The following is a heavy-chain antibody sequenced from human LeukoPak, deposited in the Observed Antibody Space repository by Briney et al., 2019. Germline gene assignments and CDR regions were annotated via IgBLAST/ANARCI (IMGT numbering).Heavy chain of an antibody. Sequence: SETLSLTCTVSGGSVSSSSYYWGWIRQPPGKGLEWIGSIYYSGSTYYNPSLKSRVTISVDTSKNQFSLKLSSVTAADTAVYYCALDRAVAGLFDYWGQGTLVTVSS. CDR2: IYYSGST. D-gene: IGHD6-19*01. CDR1: GGSVSSSSYY. V-gene: IGHV4-39*07. J-gene: IGHJ4*02. CDR3: ALDRAVAGLFDY.